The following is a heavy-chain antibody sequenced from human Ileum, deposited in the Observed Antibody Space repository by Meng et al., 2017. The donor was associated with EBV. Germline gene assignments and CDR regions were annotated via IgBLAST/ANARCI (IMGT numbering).Heavy chain of an antibody. J-gene: IGHJ5*02. V-gene: IGHV1-18*01. CDR1: GYTFTSYG. CDR3: ARVVEGATSWLDR. CDR2: ISAFNGNT. Sequence: GRSGAEVKKPGAPVQVSCKASGYTFTSYGINWVRQAPGQGLEWMGWISAFNGNTDYAQKFQGRVTMTTDTSTTTTYMELRCLRSDDTAVYYCARVVEGATSWLDRWGQGTLVTVSS. D-gene: IGHD1-26*01.